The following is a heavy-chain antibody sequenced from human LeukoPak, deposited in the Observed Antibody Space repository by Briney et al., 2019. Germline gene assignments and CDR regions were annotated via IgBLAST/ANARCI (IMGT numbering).Heavy chain of an antibody. CDR3: AASWTEVY. CDR1: GFTFDDYA. Sequence: GGSLRLSCAASGFTFDDYAMQWVRQAPGKGLEWVSGISWNSGSIAYADSVRGRFTISRDNAKNSLYLQMNSLRPEDTAFYYCAASWTEVYWGQGILVTVSS. J-gene: IGHJ4*02. CDR2: ISWNSGSI. D-gene: IGHD1-1*01. V-gene: IGHV3-9*01.